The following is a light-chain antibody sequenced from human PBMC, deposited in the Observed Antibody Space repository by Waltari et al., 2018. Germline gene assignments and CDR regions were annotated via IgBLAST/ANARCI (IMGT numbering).Light chain of an antibody. CDR3: GTWESSLNGYV. CDR2: DNN. CDR1: KSNIGNHY. V-gene: IGLV1-51*01. J-gene: IGLJ1*01. Sequence: QSVLTQPPSVSGAPGQQVTIPCPGSKSNIGNHYVSWYQQFPGTAPKLLIYDNNKRPSGIPDRISGSKSGTSATLGITGLQTGDEAEYYCGTWESSLNGYVFGTGTKVTV.